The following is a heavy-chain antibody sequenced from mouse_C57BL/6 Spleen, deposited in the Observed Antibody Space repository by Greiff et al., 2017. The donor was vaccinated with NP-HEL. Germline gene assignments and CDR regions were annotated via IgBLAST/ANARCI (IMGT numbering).Heavy chain of an antibody. V-gene: IGHV5-6*01. CDR1: GFTFSSYG. CDR2: ISSGGSYT. J-gene: IGHJ2*01. Sequence: EVQLVESGGDLVKPGGSLKLSCAASGFTFSSYGMSWVRQTPDKRLEWVATISSGGSYTYYPDSVKGRFTISRDNAKNTLYLQRSSLKSEDTAMYYCARWWASFDYWGQGTTLTVSS. D-gene: IGHD1-1*02. CDR3: ARWWASFDY.